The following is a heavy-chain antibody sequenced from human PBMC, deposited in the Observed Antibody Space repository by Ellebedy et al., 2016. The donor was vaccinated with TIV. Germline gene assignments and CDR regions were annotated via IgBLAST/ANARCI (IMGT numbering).Heavy chain of an antibody. J-gene: IGHJ4*02. CDR1: GFTFRTYH. V-gene: IGHV3-7*03. D-gene: IGHD6-13*01. CDR2: IKPDGNQK. Sequence: GESLKISXAASGFTFRTYHMNWVRQAPGKGPEWVATIKPDGNQKDYVVSVRGRFTISRDTSKNTLYLQMNSLRVEDTAVYYCARERVAAAGWRGYYFDYWGQGTLVTVSS. CDR3: ARERVAAAGWRGYYFDY.